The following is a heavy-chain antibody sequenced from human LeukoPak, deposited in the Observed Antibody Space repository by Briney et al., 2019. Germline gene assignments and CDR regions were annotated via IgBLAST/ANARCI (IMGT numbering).Heavy chain of an antibody. D-gene: IGHD3-22*01. CDR2: IFYVGST. J-gene: IGHJ3*02. CDR3: ARDYYDSRGEAFDI. V-gene: IGHV4-59*11. Sequence: PSETLSLTCTVSGDSIGSHYRSWIRQPPGKGLEWIGDIFYVGSTNYNPSLKSRVTISVDTSKNQFSLKLNSVTAADTAVYYCARDYYDSRGEAFDIWGQGTMVTVSS. CDR1: GDSIGSHY.